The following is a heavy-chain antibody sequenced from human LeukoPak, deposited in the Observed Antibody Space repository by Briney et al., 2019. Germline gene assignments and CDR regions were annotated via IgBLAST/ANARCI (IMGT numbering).Heavy chain of an antibody. D-gene: IGHD3-22*01. CDR3: ARVESYYYDSSGYYH. Sequence: SETLSLTCTVSGGSISSYYWSWIRQPPGKGLEWIGYIYYSGSTSYNPSLKSRVTMSVDTSKNQFSLKLSSVTAADTAVYYCARVESYYYDSSGYYHWGQGTLVTVSS. J-gene: IGHJ5*02. V-gene: IGHV4-59*08. CDR1: GGSISSYY. CDR2: IYYSGST.